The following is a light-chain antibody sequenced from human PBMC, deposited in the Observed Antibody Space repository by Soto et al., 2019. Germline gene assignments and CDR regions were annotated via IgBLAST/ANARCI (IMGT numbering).Light chain of an antibody. CDR1: QSVGRS. V-gene: IGKV3-11*01. Sequence: EIVLTQSPATLSLSPGERATLSCRARQSVGRSVAWYQQKPGQAPRLLIYGASDRATGIPARFSGSGSGTDFTLNISSLEPEDFAVYFCQQRSNWPPLTCGGGTKVEIK. J-gene: IGKJ4*01. CDR2: GAS. CDR3: QQRSNWPPLT.